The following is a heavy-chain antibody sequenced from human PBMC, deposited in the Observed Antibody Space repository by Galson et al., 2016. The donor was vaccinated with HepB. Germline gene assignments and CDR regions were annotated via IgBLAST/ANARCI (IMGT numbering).Heavy chain of an antibody. J-gene: IGHJ4*02. CDR3: ARDGSVTIFGVVITYFAF. D-gene: IGHD3-3*01. V-gene: IGHV3-30-3*01. Sequence: SLRLSCAASGFTFTSYAMHWVRQAPGKGLEWVAVISSDGNSKFYSDSVKGRFTISRDNSRNTLYLQMSSLRAEDTALYYCARDGSVTIFGVVITYFAFWGQGTLVSVSS. CDR2: ISSDGNSK. CDR1: GFTFTSYA.